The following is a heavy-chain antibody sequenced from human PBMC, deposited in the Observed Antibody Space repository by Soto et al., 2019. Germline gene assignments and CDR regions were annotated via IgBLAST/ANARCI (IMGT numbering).Heavy chain of an antibody. CDR3: ARDYGDYNWFDP. J-gene: IGHJ5*02. CDR2: IIPILGIA. V-gene: IGHV1-69*08. Sequence: QVQLVQSGAEVKKPGSSVKVSCKASVGTFSSYTISWVRQAPGQGLEWMGRIIPILGIANYAQKFQGRVTITADKSTSTAYMELSSLRSEDTAVYYCARDYGDYNWFDPWGQGTLVTVSS. D-gene: IGHD4-17*01. CDR1: VGTFSSYT.